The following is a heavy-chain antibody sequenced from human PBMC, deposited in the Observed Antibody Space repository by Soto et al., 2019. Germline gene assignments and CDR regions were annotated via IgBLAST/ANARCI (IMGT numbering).Heavy chain of an antibody. CDR3: ARGRGIYGMDV. CDR1: GGSFSGYY. V-gene: IGHV4-34*01. J-gene: IGHJ6*02. Sequence: QVQLQQWGAGLLKPSETLSLTCAVYGGSFSGYYWSWIRQPPGKGLEWIGEINHSGSTNYNPSLNSRVTISVDTPKNQFSLKLSSVTAPDTAVYYCARGRGIYGMDVWGQGTTVTVSS. D-gene: IGHD2-21*01. CDR2: INHSGST.